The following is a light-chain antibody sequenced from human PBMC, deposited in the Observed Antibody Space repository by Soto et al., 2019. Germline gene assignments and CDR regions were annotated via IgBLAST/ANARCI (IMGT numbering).Light chain of an antibody. CDR2: EVS. CDR3: TSDVGSNIWV. V-gene: IGLV2-8*01. J-gene: IGLJ3*02. Sequence: QSALTQPPSASGSPGQSVTISCTGTSSDVGAYKYVSWYQQYPGKAPKLMIYEVSNRPSGVPDRFSGSKSGNTASLTVSGLHAEDDADYYCTSDVGSNIWVFGGGTKVTVL. CDR1: SSDVGAYKY.